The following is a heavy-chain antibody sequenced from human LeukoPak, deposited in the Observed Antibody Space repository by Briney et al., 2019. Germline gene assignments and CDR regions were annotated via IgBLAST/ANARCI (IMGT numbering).Heavy chain of an antibody. CDR2: LNPNTGDT. V-gene: IGHV1-2*02. CDR3: ARIGLTTTGYYRLAY. D-gene: IGHD3-9*01. CDR1: GYTFTGHY. Sequence: ASVKVSCKASGYTFTGHYLHWVRQAPGQGLEWMGWLNPNTGDTLYIQKFQGRVTMTGDTSISTAYMELSRLMSDDTAVYYCARIGLTTTGYYRLAYWGQGTLVTVSS. J-gene: IGHJ4*02.